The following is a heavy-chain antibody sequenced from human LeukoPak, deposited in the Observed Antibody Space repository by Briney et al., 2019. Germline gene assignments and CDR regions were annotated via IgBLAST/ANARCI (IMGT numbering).Heavy chain of an antibody. CDR2: INHSGST. V-gene: IGHV4-34*01. D-gene: IGHD1-26*01. CDR1: GGSFSGYY. J-gene: IGHJ5*02. CDR3: ARSRAFNSGAFDP. Sequence: SETLSLTCAVYGGSFSGYYWSWIRKPPGKGLEWIGEINHSGSTNYNPSLKSRVTISVDTSKNQFSLRLNSVTAADTAVYYCARSRAFNSGAFDPWGQGSLVTVSS.